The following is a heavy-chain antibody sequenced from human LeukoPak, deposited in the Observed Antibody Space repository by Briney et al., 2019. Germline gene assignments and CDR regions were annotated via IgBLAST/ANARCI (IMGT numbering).Heavy chain of an antibody. CDR1: GFTFGTYA. CDR3: AKRRYCTSTSCHDFDY. CDR2: ISADGDST. J-gene: IGHJ4*02. Sequence: GGSLRLSCAASGFTFGTYAMNWVRQAPGKGLEWVSAISADGDSTYYADSVKGRLTISRDNSKNTLYLQMNSLRPGDTDVYYCAKRRYCTSTSCHDFDYWGQGTLVTVSS. D-gene: IGHD2-2*01. V-gene: IGHV3-23*01.